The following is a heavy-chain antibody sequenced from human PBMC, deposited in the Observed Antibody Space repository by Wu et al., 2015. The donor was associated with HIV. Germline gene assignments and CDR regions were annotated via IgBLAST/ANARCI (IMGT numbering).Heavy chain of an antibody. CDR1: GGTFSSYA. CDR3: ARDREKVATQDAFDI. CDR2: IIPVFGTA. V-gene: IGHV1-69*12. J-gene: IGHJ3*02. D-gene: IGHD5-12*01. Sequence: QVHLVQSGTEVKKPGSSVKVSCKASGGTFSSYAISWVRQAPGQGLEWMGGIIPVFGTAIYAQNFQGRVTFTGDESTSTAYMELSSLRSEDTALYFCARDREKVATQDAFDIWGQGTMVTVSS.